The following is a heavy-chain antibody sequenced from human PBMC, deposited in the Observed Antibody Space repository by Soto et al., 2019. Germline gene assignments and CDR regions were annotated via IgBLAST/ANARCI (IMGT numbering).Heavy chain of an antibody. CDR1: GGSISSYY. CDR3: ARERGTVGDFDY. D-gene: IGHD3-16*01. V-gene: IGHV4-59*01. Sequence: QVQLQESGPGLVKPSETLSLTCTVSGGSISSYYWSWIRQPPGKGLEWIGYIYYSGSTNYNPSLKSRVTISVDTSKNQFSLKLSSVTAAETGVYYCARERGTVGDFDYWGQGTLVTVSS. CDR2: IYYSGST. J-gene: IGHJ4*02.